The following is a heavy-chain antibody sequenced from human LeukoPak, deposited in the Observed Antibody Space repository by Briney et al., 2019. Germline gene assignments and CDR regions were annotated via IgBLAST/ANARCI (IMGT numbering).Heavy chain of an antibody. D-gene: IGHD1-26*01. V-gene: IGHV3-23*01. CDR1: GFTFTDPA. CDR3: AKGGSYAPLDY. J-gene: IGHJ4*02. CDR2: INPSGGDT. Sequence: PGGSLRLSCAASGFTFTDPAMTWVRQAPGKGLEWVSAINPSGGDTIYTDSVKDRFTISRDNSKNTLYLQMNSLRGEDTAIYYCAKGGSYAPLDYWGQGTLVTVSP.